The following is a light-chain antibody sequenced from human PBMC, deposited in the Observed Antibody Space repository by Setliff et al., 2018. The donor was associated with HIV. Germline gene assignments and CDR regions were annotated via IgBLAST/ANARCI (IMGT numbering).Light chain of an antibody. J-gene: IGLJ1*01. V-gene: IGLV2-23*01. CDR1: SSDVGSYNL. Sequence: QSALTQPASVSGSPGQSITIPRTGTSSDVGSYNLVSWYQQHPGNAPKLMIYEGTKRPSGVSNRISGSKSGNTASLTISGLQAADEADYYCCSYAGTTTLVFGTGTKVTVL. CDR3: CSYAGTTTLV. CDR2: EGT.